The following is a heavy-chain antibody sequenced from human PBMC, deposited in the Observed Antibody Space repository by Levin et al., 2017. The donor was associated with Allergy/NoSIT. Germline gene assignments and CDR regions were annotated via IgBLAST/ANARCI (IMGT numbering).Heavy chain of an antibody. V-gene: IGHV1-46*01. CDR3: AREVYSSSGSVGFDY. J-gene: IGHJ4*02. CDR2: INPSGGST. CDR1: GYTFTSYY. D-gene: IGHD6-6*01. Sequence: GESLKISCKASGYTFTSYYMHWVRQAPGQGLEWMGIINPSGGSTSYAQKFQGRVTMTRDTSTSTVYMELSSLRSEDTAVYYCAREVYSSSGSVGFDYWGQGTLVTVSS.